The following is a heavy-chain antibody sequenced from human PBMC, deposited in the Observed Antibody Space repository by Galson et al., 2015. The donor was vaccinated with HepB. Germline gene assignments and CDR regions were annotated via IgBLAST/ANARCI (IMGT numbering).Heavy chain of an antibody. V-gene: IGHV1-46*01. CDR2: INPSGGST. Sequence: SVKVSCKASGDTFTSYYIHWVRQAPGQGLEWMGIINPSGGSTSYAQKFQGRVTMTRDTSTSTVYMELSSLRSEDTAVYYGFFLRGYDLNPLDYWGQGTLVTVSS. D-gene: IGHD5-12*01. J-gene: IGHJ4*02. CDR1: GDTFTSYY. CDR3: FFLRGYDLNPLDY.